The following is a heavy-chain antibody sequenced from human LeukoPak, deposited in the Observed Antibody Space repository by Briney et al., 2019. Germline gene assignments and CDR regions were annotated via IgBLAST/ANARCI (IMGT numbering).Heavy chain of an antibody. CDR2: IYYSGST. Sequence: PSETLSLTCTVSGGSISSSSYCWGWIRQPPGKGLEWIGSIYYSGSTYYNPSLKSRVTISVDTSKNQFSLKLSSVTAADTAVYYCARDSSGTANYYYYYYMDVWGKGTTVTVSS. V-gene: IGHV4-39*07. CDR3: ARDSSGTANYYYYYYMDV. D-gene: IGHD6-19*01. CDR1: GGSISSSSYC. J-gene: IGHJ6*03.